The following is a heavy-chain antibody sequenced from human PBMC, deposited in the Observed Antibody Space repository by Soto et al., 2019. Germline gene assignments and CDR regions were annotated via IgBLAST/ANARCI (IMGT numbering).Heavy chain of an antibody. CDR2: LTWNGEVL. Sequence: PGGSLRLSCVASGFTFDDYAIHWARQTPGKGLEWVSGLTWNGEVLGYADSVKGRFTISRDNAKNSLYLEMSSLRPEDTALYYCVKDSESSGYLTHLDYWGQGTLVTVSS. CDR1: GFTFDDYA. J-gene: IGHJ4*02. CDR3: VKDSESSGYLTHLDY. V-gene: IGHV3-9*01. D-gene: IGHD3-22*01.